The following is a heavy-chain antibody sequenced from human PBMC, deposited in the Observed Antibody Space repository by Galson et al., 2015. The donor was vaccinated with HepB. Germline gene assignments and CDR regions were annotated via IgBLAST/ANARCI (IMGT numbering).Heavy chain of an antibody. Sequence: SLRLSCAASGFTFSSYAMSWVRQAPGKGLEWVSAISGSGGSTYYADSVKGRFTISRDNSKNTLYLQMNSLRAEDTAVYYCAKDRRMEVEGWNWFDPWGQGTLVTVSS. CDR3: AKDRRMEVEGWNWFDP. CDR2: ISGSGGST. J-gene: IGHJ5*02. D-gene: IGHD2-15*01. V-gene: IGHV3-23*01. CDR1: GFTFSSYA.